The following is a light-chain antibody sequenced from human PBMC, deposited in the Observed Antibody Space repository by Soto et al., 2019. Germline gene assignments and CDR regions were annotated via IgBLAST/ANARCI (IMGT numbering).Light chain of an antibody. V-gene: IGKV3-20*01. CDR3: QHYGSSPRMYT. CDR1: QSVTSSY. CDR2: GAY. Sequence: EIVLTQSPGTLSLSPGERATLSCRASQSVTSSYLAWYQQKPGQAPRLLIYGAYSRATGIPDRFSGSGSGTDFTLTISRLEPDDFAVYYCQHYGSSPRMYTFGQGTKLEIK. J-gene: IGKJ2*01.